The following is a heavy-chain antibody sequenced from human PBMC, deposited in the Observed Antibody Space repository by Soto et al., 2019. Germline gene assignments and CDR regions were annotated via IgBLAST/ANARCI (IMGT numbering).Heavy chain of an antibody. V-gene: IGHV3-23*01. CDR2: ISGSGGST. CDR3: AKEPQPRAVARNDAFDL. CDR1: GFTFSSYA. Sequence: EVQLLESGGGLVQPGGSLRLSCAASGFTFSSYAMSWVRQAPGKGLEWVSAISGSGGSTYYAYSVKGRFTISRDNSKNTLNLQMSSLRDEDTAVYYCAKEPQPRAVARNDAFDLWGQGTMVTVSS. D-gene: IGHD6-19*01. J-gene: IGHJ3*01.